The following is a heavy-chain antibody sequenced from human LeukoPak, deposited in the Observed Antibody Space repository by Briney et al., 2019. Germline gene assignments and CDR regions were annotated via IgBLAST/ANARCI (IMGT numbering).Heavy chain of an antibody. J-gene: IGHJ4*02. CDR1: GFTFSSYV. CDR2: IGGGGSA. CDR3: AKRGPSGSPYYFDY. V-gene: IGHV3-23*01. Sequence: SGGSLRLSCAASGFTFSSYVMGWVRQAPGKGLEWVSAIGGGGSAFYADSVNGRFTISRDNSKSTLYLKVNSLRAEDTAVYYCAKRGPSGSPYYFDYWGQGTLVTVSS. D-gene: IGHD6-19*01.